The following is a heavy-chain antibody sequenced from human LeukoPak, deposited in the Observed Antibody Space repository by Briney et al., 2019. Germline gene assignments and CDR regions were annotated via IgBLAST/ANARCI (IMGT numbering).Heavy chain of an antibody. CDR1: GFTFSSYG. D-gene: IGHD5/OR15-5a*01. Sequence: GGSLRLSCAASGFTFSSYGMHWVRQAPGKGLEWVAVISYDGSNKYYADSVKGRFTISRDNSKNTLYLQMNSLRAEDTAVYYCAKALRRSRTPYGMDVWGQGTTVTVSS. J-gene: IGHJ6*02. CDR3: AKALRRSRTPYGMDV. V-gene: IGHV3-30*18. CDR2: ISYDGSNK.